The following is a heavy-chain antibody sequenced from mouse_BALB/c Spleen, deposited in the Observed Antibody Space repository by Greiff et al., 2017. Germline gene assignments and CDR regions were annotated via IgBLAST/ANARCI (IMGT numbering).Heavy chain of an antibody. CDR3: AKEVRRAMDY. V-gene: IGHV2-3*01. Sequence: VQGVESGPGLVAPSQTLSITFTAPGFSLISFGVSWVRQPPGKGLEWLGGIWGDGSTNYHSALISRLSISKDNSKSQVFLKLNSLQTDDTATYYCAKEVRRAMDYWGQGTSVTVSS. CDR1: GFSLISFG. D-gene: IGHD2-14*01. CDR2: IWGDGST. J-gene: IGHJ4*01.